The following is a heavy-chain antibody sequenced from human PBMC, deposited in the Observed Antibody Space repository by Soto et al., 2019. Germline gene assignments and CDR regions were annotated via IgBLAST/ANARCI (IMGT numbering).Heavy chain of an antibody. CDR1: GFTFDEYA. V-gene: IGHV3-9*01. D-gene: IGHD6-19*01. Sequence: EVLLVESGGDLVPPGRSLRLSCAASGFTFDEYAMHWVRQAPGKGLEWVSRITWNGVRKGYADSVQGRFTISRDNAKNSLYLQMNNLRPEDTALYYCAKVDPHSSGHSDYFLHWGQGTLVTVSS. J-gene: IGHJ1*01. CDR3: AKVDPHSSGHSDYFLH. CDR2: ITWNGVRK.